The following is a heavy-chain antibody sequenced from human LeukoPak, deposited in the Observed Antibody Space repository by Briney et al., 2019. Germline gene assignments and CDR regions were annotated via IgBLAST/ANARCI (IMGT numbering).Heavy chain of an antibody. V-gene: IGHV1-24*01. CDR1: GYSLSDLS. CDR3: VTHRPAGVCGP. D-gene: IGHD3-10*01. J-gene: IGHJ4*02. CDR2: YEPEVGET. Sequence: ASLKVSCKVSGYSLSDLSIQWVRQVPGKGLEWMGGYEPEVGETIYAETFQGRVTMTADPYTDTANMILSNLRFDDTAIYYCVTHRPAGVCGPGGEGTLVTVSS.